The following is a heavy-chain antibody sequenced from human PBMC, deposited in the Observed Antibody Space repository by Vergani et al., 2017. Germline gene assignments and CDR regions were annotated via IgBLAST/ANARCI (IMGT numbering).Heavy chain of an antibody. J-gene: IGHJ5*02. D-gene: IGHD3-10*01. CDR1: GGSMSGYY. Sequence: QVRLQESGPGLVKPSETLSLTCSVSGGSMSGYYWSWIRQPPGKELEWIGYMYNSGSTNYNPSLETRVTISVDTSKNQFSLKLNSVTASDTAVYYCGRVADFYGLGSRLRDLWGQGILVTVSS. CDR2: MYNSGST. CDR3: GRVADFYGLGSRLRDL. V-gene: IGHV4-59*01.